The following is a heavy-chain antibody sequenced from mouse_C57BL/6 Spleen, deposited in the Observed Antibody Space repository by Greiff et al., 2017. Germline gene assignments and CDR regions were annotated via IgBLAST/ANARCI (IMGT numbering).Heavy chain of an antibody. D-gene: IGHD2-4*01. CDR2: IYPGDGDT. Sequence: LQQSGASVKISCKASGYAFSSYWMNWVKQRPGKGLEWIGQIYPGDGDTNYNGKFKGKATLTADKSSSTAYMQLSSLTSEDSAVYFCAREGMITTGYYYAMDYWGQGTSVTVSS. V-gene: IGHV1-80*01. CDR1: GYAFSSYW. CDR3: AREGMITTGYYYAMDY. J-gene: IGHJ4*01.